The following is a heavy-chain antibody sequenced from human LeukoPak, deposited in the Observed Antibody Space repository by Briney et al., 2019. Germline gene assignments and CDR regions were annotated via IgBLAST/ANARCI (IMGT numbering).Heavy chain of an antibody. Sequence: GASAKVSCKASGYTFTRHYIHWVRQAPGQGLEWMGIINPSGGTTTYAQKFQGRVTLTRDTSTNTVYMELSSLRSEDTAVYFRARGYDTGGWYYVGDWGQGTLVTVSS. CDR3: ARGYDTGGWYYVGD. D-gene: IGHD3-22*01. V-gene: IGHV1-46*01. CDR1: GYTFTRHY. J-gene: IGHJ4*02. CDR2: INPSGGTT.